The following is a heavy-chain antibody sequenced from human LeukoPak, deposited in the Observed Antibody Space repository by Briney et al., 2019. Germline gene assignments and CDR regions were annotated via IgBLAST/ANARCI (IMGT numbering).Heavy chain of an antibody. CDR1: GYTFTDYY. J-gene: IGHJ3*02. CDR3: ARIKEGFDI. CDR2: INPDNGGT. Sequence: ASVKVSCKASGYTFTDYYMHWVRQAPGKGLEWMGWINPDNGGTNYAQKFQGRVTMTRDTSISTAHFELPWLRSDDTAVYYCARIKEGFDIWGQGTMVTVSS. V-gene: IGHV1-2*02.